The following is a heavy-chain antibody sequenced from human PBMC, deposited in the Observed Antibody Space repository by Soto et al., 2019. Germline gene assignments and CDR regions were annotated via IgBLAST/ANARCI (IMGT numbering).Heavy chain of an antibody. CDR1: GFTFSDYA. CDR2: VSHDGRNT. J-gene: IGHJ4*02. D-gene: IGHD6-19*01. CDR3: AKGGRQWLVTSDFNY. V-gene: IGHV3-30*18. Sequence: VQLVESGGGVVQPGRSLRLSCAASGFTFSDYAMHWVRQAPGKGLEWVAVVSHDGRNTHYADSVKGRFTISRDSSKKTFSLEMSGLTAEDTDVYYCAKGGRQWLVTSDFNYWGQGALVTVSS.